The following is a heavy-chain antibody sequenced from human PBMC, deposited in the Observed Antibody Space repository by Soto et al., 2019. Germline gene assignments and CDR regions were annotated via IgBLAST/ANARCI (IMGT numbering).Heavy chain of an antibody. CDR2: INYSGIT. CDR1: GGSISTSAYY. J-gene: IGHJ4*02. Sequence: SETLSLTCSVSGGSISTSAYYWGWIRQARRKGLDLIASINYSGITYYNPSLQSRVTISVYTSKNQFSLKLSSVTAADTAVYYCARDQGWGIAAAGYDYWGQGTLVTVTS. CDR3: ARDQGWGIAAAGYDY. D-gene: IGHD6-13*01. V-gene: IGHV4-39*07.